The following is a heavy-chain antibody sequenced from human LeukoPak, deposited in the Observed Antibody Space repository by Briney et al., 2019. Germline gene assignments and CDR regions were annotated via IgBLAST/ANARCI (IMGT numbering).Heavy chain of an antibody. Sequence: SVKVSCKASGYTFTSYDINWVRQAPGQGLEWMGGIIPIFGTANCAQKFQGRVTITTDESTSTAYMELSSLRSEDTAVYYCARGDGYNFAFDIWGQGTMVTVSS. V-gene: IGHV1-69*05. D-gene: IGHD5-24*01. CDR2: IIPIFGTA. CDR1: GYTFTSYD. J-gene: IGHJ3*02. CDR3: ARGDGYNFAFDI.